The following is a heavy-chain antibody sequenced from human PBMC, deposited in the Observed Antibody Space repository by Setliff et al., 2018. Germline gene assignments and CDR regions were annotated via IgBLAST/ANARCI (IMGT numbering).Heavy chain of an antibody. CDR1: GGSISTYY. CDR2: IYTRGTT. J-gene: IGHJ5*01. D-gene: IGHD1-26*01. Sequence: SETLSLTCTVSGGSISTYYWSWIRQPVGKGLEWIGHIYTRGTTYYSPSLKSRVTISVDTSKNQFSLKLTSVTAADTAIYYCASRRTGPGGWFDYWGQGTLVTVSS. CDR3: ASRRTGPGGWFDY. V-gene: IGHV4-4*08.